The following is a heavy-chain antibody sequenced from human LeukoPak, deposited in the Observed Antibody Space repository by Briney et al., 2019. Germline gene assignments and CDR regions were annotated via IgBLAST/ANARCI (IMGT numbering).Heavy chain of an antibody. J-gene: IGHJ6*03. CDR1: GFTFSSYA. CDR3: ARDTGDGYNPTGFHYYYMDV. D-gene: IGHD5-24*01. V-gene: IGHV3-30*01. Sequence: GRSLRLPCAASGFTFSSYAMHWVRQAPGKGLEWVAVISYDGSNKYYADSVKGRFTISRDNSKNTLYLQMNSLRAEDTAVYYCARDTGDGYNPTGFHYYYMDVWGKGTTVTVSS. CDR2: ISYDGSNK.